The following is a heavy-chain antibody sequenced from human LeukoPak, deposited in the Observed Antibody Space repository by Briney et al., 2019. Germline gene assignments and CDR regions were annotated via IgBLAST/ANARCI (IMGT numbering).Heavy chain of an antibody. V-gene: IGHV3-30*02. CDR1: GFTFSSYG. J-gene: IGHJ3*01. CDR3: AKEMATIRAFDF. Sequence: GGSLRLSCAASGFTFSSYGMHWVRQAPGKGLEWVAFIRYDGSNKYYADSVKGRFTISRDNSKNTLYLQMNSLRAEDTAVYYCAKEMATIRAFDFWGQGTMVTVSS. D-gene: IGHD5-24*01. CDR2: IRYDGSNK.